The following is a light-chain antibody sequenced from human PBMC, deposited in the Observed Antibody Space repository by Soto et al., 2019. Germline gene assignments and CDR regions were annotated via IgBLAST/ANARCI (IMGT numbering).Light chain of an antibody. CDR3: KHYNSYSEA. CDR2: KAS. CDR1: QTISSW. J-gene: IGKJ1*01. Sequence: DIQMTQSPSTLSGSVGDRVTITCRASQTISSWLAWYQQKPGKAPKLLIYKASTLKSGVPSRFSGSGSGTEFTLTIRSLQPDDFATYYCKHYNSYSEAFGQVTKVELK. V-gene: IGKV1-5*03.